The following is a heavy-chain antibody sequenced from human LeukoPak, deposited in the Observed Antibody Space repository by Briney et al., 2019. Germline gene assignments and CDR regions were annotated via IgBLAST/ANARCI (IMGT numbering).Heavy chain of an antibody. CDR1: GFTFSSYW. D-gene: IGHD6-13*01. CDR2: IKQNGSEK. Sequence: TGGSLRLSCAASGFTFSSYWMSWVRQAPGKGLEWVANIKQNGSEKYYVDSVKGRFTISRDNAKNSLYLQMNSLRAEDTAVYYCARDSIAAAIDYWGQGTLVTVSS. V-gene: IGHV3-7*05. J-gene: IGHJ4*02. CDR3: ARDSIAAAIDY.